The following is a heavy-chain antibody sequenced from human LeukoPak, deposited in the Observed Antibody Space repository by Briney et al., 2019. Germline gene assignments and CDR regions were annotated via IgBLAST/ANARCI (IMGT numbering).Heavy chain of an antibody. V-gene: IGHV4-61*01. CDR3: ARSRAFNSGAFDP. CDR2: IYNGVNT. D-gene: IGHD1-26*01. Sequence: PSETLSLTCTVSVASVSSASYWTWIRQLPGKGVEWIAHIYNGVNTNYNPSLKSRVTISVDTSKNQFSLRLNSVTAADTAVYYCARSRAFNSGAFDPWGQGSLVTVSS. CDR1: VASVSSASY. J-gene: IGHJ5*02.